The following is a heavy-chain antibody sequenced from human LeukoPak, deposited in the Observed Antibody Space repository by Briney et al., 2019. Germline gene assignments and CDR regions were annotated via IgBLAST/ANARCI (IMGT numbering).Heavy chain of an antibody. CDR1: GFTFSNAW. CDR3: ASRYSSSWFDY. J-gene: IGHJ4*02. V-gene: IGHV3-33*08. Sequence: PGGSLRLSCAASGFTFSNAWMSWVRQAPGKGLEWVAVIWYDGSNKYYADSVKGRFTISRDNSKNTLYLQMNSLRAEDTAVYYCASRYSSSWFDYWGQGTLVTVSS. CDR2: IWYDGSNK. D-gene: IGHD6-13*01.